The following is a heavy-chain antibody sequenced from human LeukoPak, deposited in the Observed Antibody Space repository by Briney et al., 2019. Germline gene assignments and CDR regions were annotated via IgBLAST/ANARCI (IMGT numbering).Heavy chain of an antibody. V-gene: IGHV4-34*01. J-gene: IGHJ5*02. CDR2: INHSGST. CDR1: GASFSGYY. Sequence: SETLSLTCAVYGASFSGYYWSWIRQSPGKGLEWIGEINHSGSTNYNPSLKSRISISVDTSKNQFSLKLSSVTVADTAVYYCARQPWGIRGVQRRGWFDPWGQGTLVTVSS. D-gene: IGHD3-10*01. CDR3: ARQPWGIRGVQRRGWFDP.